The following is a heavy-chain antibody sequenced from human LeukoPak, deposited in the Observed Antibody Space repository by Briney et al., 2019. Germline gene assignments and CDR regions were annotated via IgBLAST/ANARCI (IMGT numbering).Heavy chain of an antibody. CDR3: ARVEMPTTIFDY. J-gene: IGHJ4*02. D-gene: IGHD5-24*01. CDR1: GGSISSYY. Sequence: SGTLSLTCTVSGGSISSYYWSWIRQPPGKGLEWIGYIYYSGSTNYNPSLKSRVTISVDTSKNQFSLKLSSVTAADTAVYYCARVEMPTTIFDYWGQGALVTVSS. V-gene: IGHV4-59*01. CDR2: IYYSGST.